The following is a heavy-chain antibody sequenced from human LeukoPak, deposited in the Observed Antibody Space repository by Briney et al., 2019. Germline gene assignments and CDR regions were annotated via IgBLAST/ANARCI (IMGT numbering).Heavy chain of an antibody. CDR2: ISGYNGNT. D-gene: IGHD3-10*01. CDR3: ARDSMVRGATLDH. CDR1: GYGFNSYG. Sequence: ASVKVSCTASGYGFNSYGISWVRQAPGQGLEWMAWISGYNGNTNYAQKFQGRVTMSTDTSTGTVYMELRSLRSADTAVYYCARDSMVRGATLDHWGQGTLVTVSS. J-gene: IGHJ4*02. V-gene: IGHV1-18*01.